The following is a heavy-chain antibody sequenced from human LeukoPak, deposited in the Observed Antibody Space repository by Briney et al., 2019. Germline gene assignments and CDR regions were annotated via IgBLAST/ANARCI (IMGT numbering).Heavy chain of an antibody. J-gene: IGHJ4*02. V-gene: IGHV3-74*01. Sequence: GGSLRLSCTASGFTFTYYWVHWVRQAPGKGLVWVSQINSDGSSTNYADSVKGRFTISRDNAKNTLYLQMNSLRVEDTALYYCATGGGIVGATPDYWGQGTLVTVSS. D-gene: IGHD1-26*01. CDR3: ATGGGIVGATPDY. CDR1: GFTFTYYW. CDR2: INSDGSST.